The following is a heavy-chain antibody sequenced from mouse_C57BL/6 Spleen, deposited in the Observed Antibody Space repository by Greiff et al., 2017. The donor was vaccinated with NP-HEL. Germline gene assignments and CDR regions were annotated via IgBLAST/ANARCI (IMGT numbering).Heavy chain of an antibody. Sequence: VQLQQSGAELVRPGASVKLSCKASGYTFTDYYINWVKQRPGQGLEWIARIYPGSGNTYYNEKFKGKATLTAEKSSSTAYMQLSSLTSEDSAVYFSARGVSSSGYYAMDYWGQGASVTVAS. CDR2: IYPGSGNT. J-gene: IGHJ4*01. CDR1: GYTFTDYY. V-gene: IGHV1-76*01. CDR3: ARGVSSSGYYAMDY. D-gene: IGHD3-2*02.